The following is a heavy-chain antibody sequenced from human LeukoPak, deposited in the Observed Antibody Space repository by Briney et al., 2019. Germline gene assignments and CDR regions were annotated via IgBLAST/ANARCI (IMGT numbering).Heavy chain of an antibody. CDR3: AKSTSGEVPSFDY. J-gene: IGHJ4*02. CDR1: GFTFDDYA. Sequence: PGGSLRLSCAASGFTFDDYAMHWVRQAPGKGLEWVSGISWNGETIDYADSVKGRFTISRDNAKNSLYLQMNSLRAEDTALYYCAKSTSGEVPSFDYWGQGTLVTVSS. D-gene: IGHD2-21*01. V-gene: IGHV3-9*01. CDR2: ISWNGETI.